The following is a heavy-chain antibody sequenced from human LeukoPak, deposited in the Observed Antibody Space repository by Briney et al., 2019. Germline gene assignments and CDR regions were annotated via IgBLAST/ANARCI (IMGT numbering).Heavy chain of an antibody. Sequence: QSGGSLRLSCAASGFTFSNYAMNWVRQAPGKGLEWVSAISGSGVSSYYADSVKGRFTISRDNSKNTLYLQMNSLRAEDTAVYYCATLYSSGWSVFDYWGQGTLVTVSS. CDR3: ATLYSSGWSVFDY. CDR1: GFTFSNYA. D-gene: IGHD6-19*01. J-gene: IGHJ4*02. CDR2: ISGSGVSS. V-gene: IGHV3-23*01.